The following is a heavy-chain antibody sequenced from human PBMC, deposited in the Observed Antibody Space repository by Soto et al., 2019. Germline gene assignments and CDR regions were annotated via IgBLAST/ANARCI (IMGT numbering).Heavy chain of an antibody. D-gene: IGHD6-6*01. Sequence: PRGSLRLSCAASVFTFSISPMHWVRQAPGKGLDWVAHISSDGSETNYADSVKGRFTISRDNSKNSLFLQMNSLRAEDTAVYYCASKPRLLDSWGRGTMVTVSS. V-gene: IGHV3-7*01. CDR2: ISSDGSET. CDR1: VFTFSISP. J-gene: IGHJ4*02. CDR3: ASKPRLLDS.